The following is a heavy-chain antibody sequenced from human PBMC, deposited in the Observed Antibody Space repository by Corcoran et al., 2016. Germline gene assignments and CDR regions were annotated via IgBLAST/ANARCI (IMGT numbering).Heavy chain of an antibody. CDR3: TRPSSVGALARWYFDL. CDR2: IRSKANSYAT. CDR1: GFTFSGSA. J-gene: IGHJ2*01. D-gene: IGHD1-26*01. V-gene: IGHV3-73*02. Sequence: EVQLVESGGGLVQPGGSLKLSCAASGFTFSGSAMHWVRQASGKGLEWVGRIRSKANSYATAYAASVKGRFTFSRDDSKNTAYLQMNSLKTEDTAVYYCTRPSSVGALARWYFDLWGRGTLVTVSS.